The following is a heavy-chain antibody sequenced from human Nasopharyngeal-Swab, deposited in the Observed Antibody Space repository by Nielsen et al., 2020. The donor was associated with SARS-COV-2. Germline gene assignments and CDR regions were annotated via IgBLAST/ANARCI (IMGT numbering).Heavy chain of an antibody. CDR2: ISGSGGST. V-gene: IGHV3-23*01. D-gene: IGHD3-10*01. Sequence: GESLKFSCASSGFIFSSYAMSWVRQAPGKGLEWVSAISGSGGSTYYADSVKGRFTISRDNSKNTLYLQMNSLRAEDTAVYYCAKDVRGSGSLGCMDVWGQGTTVTVSS. CDR3: AKDVRGSGSLGCMDV. J-gene: IGHJ6*02. CDR1: GFIFSSYA.